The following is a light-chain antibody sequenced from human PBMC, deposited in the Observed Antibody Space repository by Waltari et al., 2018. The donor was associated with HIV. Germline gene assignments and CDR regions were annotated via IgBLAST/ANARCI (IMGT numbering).Light chain of an antibody. Sequence: QSVLTQPPSVSGAPGQRVTISCTWSNSNIGAVYDVHSFQQLPGTAPNLLIYTNNNRPSGVPDRFSASKSGASASLAIAGLQVEDEADYYCQSYDSGLSGVIFGGGTKLTVL. CDR1: NSNIGAVYD. CDR3: QSYDSGLSGVI. J-gene: IGLJ2*01. V-gene: IGLV1-40*01. CDR2: TNN.